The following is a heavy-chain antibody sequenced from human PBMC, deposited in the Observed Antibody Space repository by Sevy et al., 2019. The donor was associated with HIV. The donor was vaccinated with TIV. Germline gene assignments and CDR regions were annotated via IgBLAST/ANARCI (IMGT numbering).Heavy chain of an antibody. V-gene: IGHV4-59*01. CDR2: IHYTRST. CDR3: ASGAYYDSSIYSACWFDS. J-gene: IGHJ5*01. D-gene: IGHD3-22*01. CDR1: GGSISTYY. Sequence: SETLSLTCTVSGGSISTYYWTWIRQPPGRGLEWIGYIHYTRSTNYNPSLKSRVTISLDTSKNQFSLKLRSVTAADTAVYYCASGAYYDSSIYSACWFDSWGQGTLVTVSS.